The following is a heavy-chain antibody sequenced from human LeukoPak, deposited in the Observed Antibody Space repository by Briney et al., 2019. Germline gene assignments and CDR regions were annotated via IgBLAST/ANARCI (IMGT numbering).Heavy chain of an antibody. CDR3: ARDSFYYDSSGYYYRY. J-gene: IGHJ4*02. V-gene: IGHV1-18*01. CDR1: GYTFTSYS. D-gene: IGHD3-22*01. CDR2: ISAYNGNT. Sequence: ASVKVSCKASGYTFTSYSINWVRQAPGQGREWMGWISAYNGNTNYAQKLQGRVTMTTDTSTSTAYMELRSLRSDDTAVYYCARDSFYYDSSGYYYRYWGQGTLVTVSS.